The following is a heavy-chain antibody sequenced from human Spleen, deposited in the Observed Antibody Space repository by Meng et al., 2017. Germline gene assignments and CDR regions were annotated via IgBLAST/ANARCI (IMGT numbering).Heavy chain of an antibody. D-gene: IGHD3-16*01. CDR3: ARIERFGELYFDS. V-gene: IGHV3-21*01. CDR1: GFTFSSYS. J-gene: IGHJ4*02. CDR2: ISSSSSYI. Sequence: GESLKISCAASGFTFSSYSMNWVRQAPGKGLEWVSSISSSSSYIYYADSVKGRFTISRDNAKNSLYLQMNSLRAEDTAVYFCARIERFGELYFDSWGQGTLVTVSS.